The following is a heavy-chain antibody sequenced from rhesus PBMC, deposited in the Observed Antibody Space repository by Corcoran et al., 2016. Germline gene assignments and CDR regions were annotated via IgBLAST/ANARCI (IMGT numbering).Heavy chain of an antibody. Sequence: QVTLKESGPALVKPTQTLTLTCTFSGFSLTTSGLGVGWIRPPPGPALEWLALIYWDDDTRNNSSLRSRLTISRDTSKSQVVLTMTDMDPVDTATYYCARRRSSGWPVGYYFDYWGQGLLVTVSS. CDR3: ARRRSSGWPVGYYFDY. D-gene: IGHD6-31*01. V-gene: IGHV2-174*01. CDR1: GFSLTTSGLG. CDR2: IYWDDDT. J-gene: IGHJ4*01.